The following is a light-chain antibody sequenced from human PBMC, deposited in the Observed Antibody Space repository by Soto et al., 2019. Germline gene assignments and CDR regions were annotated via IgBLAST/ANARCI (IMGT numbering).Light chain of an antibody. V-gene: IGKV3-20*01. CDR3: QQYGKTPLIT. J-gene: IGKJ5*01. CDR1: QSVSSSY. CDR2: AAS. Sequence: EIVLTQSPGTLSLSPGERATLSCRTSQSVSSSYLAWYQQKTGQAPRLLIYAASSRATGIPDRFSGSGSGTDFTITISRLEPEDYAVYYCQQYGKTPLITFGQGTRLEIK.